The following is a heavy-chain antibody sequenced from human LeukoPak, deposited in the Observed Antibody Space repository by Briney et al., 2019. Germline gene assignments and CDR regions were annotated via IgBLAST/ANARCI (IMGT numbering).Heavy chain of an antibody. J-gene: IGHJ4*02. CDR1: GYSISSGYY. CDR2: IYHSGST. D-gene: IGHD3-3*01. V-gene: IGHV4-38-2*02. Sequence: PSETLSLTCTVSGYSISSGYYWGWIRQPPGKGLEWIGSIYHSGSTYYNPSLKSRVTISVDTSKNQFSLKLSSVTAADTAVYYCARDFTVSNWGQGTLVTVSS. CDR3: ARDFTVSN.